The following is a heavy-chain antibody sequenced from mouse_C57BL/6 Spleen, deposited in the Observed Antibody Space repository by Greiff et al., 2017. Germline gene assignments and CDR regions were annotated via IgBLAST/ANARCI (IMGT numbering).Heavy chain of an antibody. CDR2: INPYNGDT. J-gene: IGHJ1*03. V-gene: IGHV1-20*01. Sequence: EVQLQQSGPELVKPGDSVKISCKASGYSFTGYFMNWVMQSHGKSLEWIGRINPYNGDTFYNQKFKGKATLTVDKSSSTAHMELRSLTSEDSAVYYCARSSEYLWYFDVWGTGTTVTVSS. CDR3: ARSSEYLWYFDV. CDR1: GYSFTGYF. D-gene: IGHD5-1*01.